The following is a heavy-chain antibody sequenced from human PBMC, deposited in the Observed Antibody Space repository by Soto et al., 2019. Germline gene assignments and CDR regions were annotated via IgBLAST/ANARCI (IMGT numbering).Heavy chain of an antibody. D-gene: IGHD4-17*01. J-gene: IGHJ6*02. CDR1: GGSISSGDYY. CDR2: IYYSGST. V-gene: IGHV4-30-4*01. CDR3: ATLGPTTVPTSYFTGNYNGMDV. Sequence: SETLSLTCTVSGGSISSGDYYWSWIRQPPGKGLEWIGYIYYSGSTYYNPSLRSRLTISVDTSKNQFSLKLSSVTAADTAVYCCATLGPTTVPTSYFTGNYNGMDVWGQGTTVTVSS.